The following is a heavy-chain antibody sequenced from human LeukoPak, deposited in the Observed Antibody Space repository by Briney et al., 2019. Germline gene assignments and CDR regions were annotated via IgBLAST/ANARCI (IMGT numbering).Heavy chain of an antibody. D-gene: IGHD2/OR15-2a*01. Sequence: ASVKVSCKASGYSFSGYYMHWVRQAPGQGLEWMGWINPNSGGTNYAQKFQGRVTMARDTSISTGYMEMSSLRSDDTAVYYCARDRGVILSHFDYWGQGTPVTVSS. CDR1: GYSFSGYY. V-gene: IGHV1-2*02. CDR3: ARDRGVILSHFDY. CDR2: INPNSGGT. J-gene: IGHJ4*02.